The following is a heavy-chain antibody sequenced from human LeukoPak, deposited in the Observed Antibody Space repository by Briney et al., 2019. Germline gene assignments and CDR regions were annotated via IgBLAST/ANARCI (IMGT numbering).Heavy chain of an antibody. D-gene: IGHD2-21*02. CDR1: GFTFSSYW. Sequence: PGGSLRLSCAASGFTFSSYWMSWVRQAPGKGLEWVANIKQDGSEKYYVDSVKGRFTISRDNAKDSLYLQMNSLRAEDTAVYYCASFCGGDCYSDFDYWGQGTLVTVSS. CDR3: ASFCGGDCYSDFDY. V-gene: IGHV3-7*01. CDR2: IKQDGSEK. J-gene: IGHJ4*02.